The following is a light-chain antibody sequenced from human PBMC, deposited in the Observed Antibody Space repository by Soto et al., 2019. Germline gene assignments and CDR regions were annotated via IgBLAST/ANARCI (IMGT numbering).Light chain of an antibody. CDR1: QSVLLYSTNQNY. V-gene: IGKV4-1*01. CDR2: WAS. J-gene: IGKJ4*01. Sequence: DIVMTQSPASLAVSLGERATINCKSSQSVLLYSTNQNYLAWYQQKPGQPPKLLIYWASSREPGVTDRFSGSGSGTNFTLTLIRLQAEDEAGYYCQQYYTTPPLTFGGGTKVEIK. CDR3: QQYYTTPPLT.